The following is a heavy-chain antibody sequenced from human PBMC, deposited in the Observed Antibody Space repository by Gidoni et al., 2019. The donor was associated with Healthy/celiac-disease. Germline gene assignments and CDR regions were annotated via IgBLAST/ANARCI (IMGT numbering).Heavy chain of an antibody. J-gene: IGHJ6*02. CDR3: ASNIVVVPAAMSPYGMDV. CDR2: ISSSSSYI. V-gene: IGHV3-21*01. D-gene: IGHD2-2*01. CDR1: GFTFRSYS. Sequence: EVQLVESGGGLVKPGGSLRLSCAASGFTFRSYSMNWVRQAPGKGLEGVSSISSSSSYIYYADSVKGRFTISRDNAKNSLYLQMNSLRAEDTAVYYCASNIVVVPAAMSPYGMDVWGQGTTVTVSS.